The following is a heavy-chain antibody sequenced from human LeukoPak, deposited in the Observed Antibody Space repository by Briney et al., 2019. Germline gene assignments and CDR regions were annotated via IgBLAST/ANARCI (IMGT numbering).Heavy chain of an antibody. CDR1: GGSISSGGYS. D-gene: IGHD4-17*01. CDR2: IYHSGST. V-gene: IGHV4-30-2*01. Sequence: SETLSLTCAVSGGSISSGGYSWSWIRQPPGKGLEWIGYIYHSGSTYYNPSLKSRVTIPVDTSKNQFSLKLSSVTAADTAVYYCARGQDYGDYYFDYWGQGTLVTVSS. J-gene: IGHJ4*02. CDR3: ARGQDYGDYYFDY.